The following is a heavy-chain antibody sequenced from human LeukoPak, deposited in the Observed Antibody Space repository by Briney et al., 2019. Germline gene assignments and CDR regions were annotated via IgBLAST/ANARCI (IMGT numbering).Heavy chain of an antibody. CDR1: GGSFSGYY. V-gene: IGHV4-34*01. CDR3: ARDPTTVTTIFDS. CDR2: INHSGST. J-gene: IGHJ4*02. Sequence: SETLSLTCAVYGGSFSGYYWSWIRQPPGKGLEWIGEINHSGSTNYNPSLKSRVTISVDTSKNQVSLKLRSVTAADTAVYYCARDPTTVTTIFDSWGQGTLVTVS. D-gene: IGHD4-17*01.